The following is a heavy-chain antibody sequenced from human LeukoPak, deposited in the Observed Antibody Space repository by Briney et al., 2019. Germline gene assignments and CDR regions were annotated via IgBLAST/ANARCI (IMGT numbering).Heavy chain of an antibody. Sequence: PSETLSLTCTVSGYAISNGYYWGWIRQPPGKGLEWIGKIYHVGNTYDNPSLKSRVTISIDTSKNQFSLKLTSVSAADTAVYYCARLQWLATDVFDIWGRGTKVTVSS. D-gene: IGHD6-19*01. J-gene: IGHJ3*02. V-gene: IGHV4-38-2*02. CDR2: IYHVGNT. CDR3: ARLQWLATDVFDI. CDR1: GYAISNGYY.